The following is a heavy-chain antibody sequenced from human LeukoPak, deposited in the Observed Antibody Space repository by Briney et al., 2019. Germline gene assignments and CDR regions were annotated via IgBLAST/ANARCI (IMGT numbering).Heavy chain of an antibody. CDR1: GFTFSSNW. CDR3: ARDLPNRYCSSTSCFLDAFDI. CDR2: IMQDGSER. Sequence: GGSLRLSCAASGFTFSSNWMSWVRQAPGKGLEWVANIMQDGSERNYVDSVKGRFTISRDNAKNSLFLQMDSLKAEDTAVYYCARDLPNRYCSSTSCFLDAFDIWGQGTMVTVSS. J-gene: IGHJ3*02. D-gene: IGHD2-2*01. V-gene: IGHV3-7*03.